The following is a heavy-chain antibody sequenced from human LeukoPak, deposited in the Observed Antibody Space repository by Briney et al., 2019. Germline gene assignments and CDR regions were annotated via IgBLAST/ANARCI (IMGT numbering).Heavy chain of an antibody. D-gene: IGHD2-15*01. CDR2: IIPVFGTT. Sequence: ASVKVSCKASGGTFSSFVIGWVQQAPGQGLEWMGGIIPVFGTTHYAQKFQGRVTITAHESTSTAYMEVSSLRSEDTAVYYCTRDLRGACSGNSCPSGDYWGQGTLVTVSS. V-gene: IGHV1-69*01. CDR1: GGTFSSFV. CDR3: TRDLRGACSGNSCPSGDY. J-gene: IGHJ4*02.